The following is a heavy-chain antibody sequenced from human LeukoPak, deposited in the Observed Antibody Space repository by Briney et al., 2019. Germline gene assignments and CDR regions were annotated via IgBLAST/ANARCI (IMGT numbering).Heavy chain of an antibody. Sequence: SETLSLTCAVYGGSFSGYYWSWIRQPPGKGLEWIGGINHSGSTNYNPSLKRRVTISVDTSKNQFSLTLSSVTAADTAVYYCARVTSYGHRYFDYWGQGTLVTVSS. CDR1: GGSFSGYY. V-gene: IGHV4-34*01. CDR3: ARVTSYGHRYFDY. J-gene: IGHJ4*02. CDR2: INHSGST. D-gene: IGHD4-17*01.